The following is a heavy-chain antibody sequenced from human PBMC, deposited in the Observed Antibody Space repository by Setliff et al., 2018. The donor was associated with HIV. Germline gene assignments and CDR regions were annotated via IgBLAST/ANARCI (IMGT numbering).Heavy chain of an antibody. CDR3: ARGRYRSRWYASDHYYIDV. CDR2: IHTSGDS. D-gene: IGHD6-13*01. Sequence: PSETLSLTCTVSGGSISGFYWSWIRQSAGKGLEWIGRIHTSGDSDFNPSLKSRVTISVDTSKNQFSLKLRSVTAADTALYYCARGRYRSRWYASDHYYIDVWGKGTTVTVSS. CDR1: GGSISGFY. J-gene: IGHJ6*03. V-gene: IGHV4-4*07.